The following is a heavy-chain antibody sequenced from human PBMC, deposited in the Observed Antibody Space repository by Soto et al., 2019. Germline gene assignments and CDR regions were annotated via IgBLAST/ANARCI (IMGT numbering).Heavy chain of an antibody. V-gene: IGHV4-30-4*01. J-gene: IGHJ6*02. D-gene: IGHD5-18*01. Sequence: SSETLSLTCTVSGGSISSGDYYWSWIRQPPGKGLEWIGYIYYSGSTYYNPSLKSRVTISVDTSKNQFSLKLSSVTAADTAVYYCARDQAAIRGMDVWGQGTTVTSP. CDR3: ARDQAAIRGMDV. CDR1: GGSISSGDYY. CDR2: IYYSGST.